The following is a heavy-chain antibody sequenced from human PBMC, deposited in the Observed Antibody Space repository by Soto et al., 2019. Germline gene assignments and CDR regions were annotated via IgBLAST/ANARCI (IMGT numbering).Heavy chain of an antibody. J-gene: IGHJ3*02. D-gene: IGHD6-6*01. CDR3: ARGSSIAADAFDI. V-gene: IGHV1-2*04. CDR1: GYTFTGYY. CDR2: INPNSGGT. Sequence: GASVKVSCRASGYTFTGYYMHWLRQAPGQGLEWMGWINPNSGGTNYAQKFQGWVTMTRDTSISTAYMELGRLRSDDTAVYYCARGSSIAADAFDIWGQGTMVNVSS.